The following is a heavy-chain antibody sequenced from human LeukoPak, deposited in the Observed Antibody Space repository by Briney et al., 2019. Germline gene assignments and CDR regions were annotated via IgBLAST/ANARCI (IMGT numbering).Heavy chain of an antibody. J-gene: IGHJ3*02. CDR1: GFSFSSYS. V-gene: IGHV3-30*02. CDR2: MRYEGPNK. CDR3: ANDGPDAFDI. Sequence: PGGSLRLSCVTSGFSFSSYSMHWVRQAPGKGLEWMAFMRYEGPNKYYADSVKGRFTITRDNFKNILYLQMNNLRVEDTAVYYCANDGPDAFDIWGQGTMVTVSS.